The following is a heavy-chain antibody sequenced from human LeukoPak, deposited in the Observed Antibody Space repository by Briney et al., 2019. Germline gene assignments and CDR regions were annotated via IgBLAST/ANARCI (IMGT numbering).Heavy chain of an antibody. D-gene: IGHD3-10*01. V-gene: IGHV1-2*02. Sequence: ASVTVSCKASGYTFTGYYMHWVRQAPGQGLEWMGWINPNSGDTHYAQKFQGRVTMARDTSISTGYMEVSRLRSDDTAVFFCARDPNDRSPYYHFDYWGQGTLVTVPS. CDR3: ARDPNDRSPYYHFDY. J-gene: IGHJ4*02. CDR2: INPNSGDT. CDR1: GYTFTGYY.